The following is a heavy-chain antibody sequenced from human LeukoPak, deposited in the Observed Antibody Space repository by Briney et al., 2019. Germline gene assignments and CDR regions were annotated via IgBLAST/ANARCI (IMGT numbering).Heavy chain of an antibody. J-gene: IGHJ4*02. CDR3: AKDPDYYDSSGYINY. Sequence: GGSLRLSCAASGFTFTNYDMSWVRQAPGKGLEWVSAISDTGGGTYYADSVKGRFTISRDNSKNTLYLQMNSLRAEGTSVYYCAKDPDYYDSSGYINYWGQGTLVTVSS. CDR2: ISDTGGGT. D-gene: IGHD3-22*01. V-gene: IGHV3-23*01. CDR1: GFTFTNYD.